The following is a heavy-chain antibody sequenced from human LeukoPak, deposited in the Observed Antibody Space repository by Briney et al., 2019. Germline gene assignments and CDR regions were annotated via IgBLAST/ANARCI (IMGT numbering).Heavy chain of an antibody. D-gene: IGHD6-19*01. CDR2: MNPNSGNT. CDR1: GYTFTSYD. J-gene: IGHJ4*02. CDR3: ARGQGSSGWYGPSGELDY. Sequence: ASVKVSCKASGYTFTSYDINWVGQATGQGLEWMGWMNPNSGNTGYAQKFQSRVTITRNTSIRTAYMELSSLRSEDTAVYYCARGQGSSGWYGPSGELDYWGQGTLVTVSS. V-gene: IGHV1-8*03.